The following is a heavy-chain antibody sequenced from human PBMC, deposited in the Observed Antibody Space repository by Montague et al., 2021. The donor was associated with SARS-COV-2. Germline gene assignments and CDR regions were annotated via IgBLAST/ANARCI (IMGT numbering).Heavy chain of an antibody. V-gene: IGHV4-59*12. CDR1: GDSINTYY. CDR3: ARVPWRITSFVVVMRYGMDV. D-gene: IGHD3-3*01. CDR2: IFYTGST. Sequence: SETLSLTCTVSGDSINTYYWNWIRLPPGKGLEWLGSIFYTGSTNYNPSLKRRVTISLDTSKNQFFLKVTSVTAADTAVSYCARVPWRITSFVVVMRYGMDVWGQGTTVTVSS. J-gene: IGHJ6*02.